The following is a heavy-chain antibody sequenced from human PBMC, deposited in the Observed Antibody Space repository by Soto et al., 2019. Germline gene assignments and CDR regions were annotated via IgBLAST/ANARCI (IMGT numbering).Heavy chain of an antibody. CDR1: GYSFTSYW. J-gene: IGHJ6*02. D-gene: IGHD2-2*01. Sequence: PGESLKISCKGSGYSFTSYWIGWVRQMPGKGLEWMGIIYPGDSDTRYSPSFQGQVTISADKSISTAYLQWSSLKASDTAMYYCASYWRCISTSCHQGYYGMDVWGQGTTVT. V-gene: IGHV5-51*01. CDR2: IYPGDSDT. CDR3: ASYWRCISTSCHQGYYGMDV.